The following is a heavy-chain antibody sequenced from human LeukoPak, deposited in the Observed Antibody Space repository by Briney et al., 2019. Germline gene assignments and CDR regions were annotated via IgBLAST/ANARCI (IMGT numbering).Heavy chain of an antibody. J-gene: IGHJ4*02. CDR1: GYSISSAYY. D-gene: IGHD5-24*01. CDR3: ARGRRDGYNSYYFDY. CDR2: IYYSGST. Sequence: PSETLSLTCSVSGYSISSAYYWGWIRQPPGKGLEWIGYIYYSGSTNYNPSLKSRVTISVDTSKNQFSLKLSSVTAADTAVYYCARGRRDGYNSYYFDYWGQGTLVTVSS. V-gene: IGHV4-61*05.